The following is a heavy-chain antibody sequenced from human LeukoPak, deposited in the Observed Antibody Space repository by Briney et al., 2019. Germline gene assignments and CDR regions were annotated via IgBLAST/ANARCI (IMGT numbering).Heavy chain of an antibody. J-gene: IGHJ4*02. CDR3: ARRHYYYDRSGFYYYFDT. CDR2: IYPTDSDT. D-gene: IGHD3-22*01. Sequence: GESLKISCQASGYRFTNYWIGWVRQMPGKGLEWMGIIYPTDSDTRYSPSFQGQVTISIDKSISTAYLQWRSLKASDSAMYYCARRHYYYDRSGFYYYFDTWGQGTQVTVTS. V-gene: IGHV5-51*01. CDR1: GYRFTNYW.